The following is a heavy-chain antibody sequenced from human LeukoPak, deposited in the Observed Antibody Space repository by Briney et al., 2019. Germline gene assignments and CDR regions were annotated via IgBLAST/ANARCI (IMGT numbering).Heavy chain of an antibody. J-gene: IGHJ3*02. CDR1: GGTFSSYA. Sequence: ASVKVSCKASGGTFSSYAISWVRQAPGQGLEWMGGIIPIFGTANYAQKFQGRVTITADKSTSTAYMELSSLRSEDTAVYYCESPRRDTAMARAFDIWGQGTMVTVSS. CDR2: IIPIFGTA. D-gene: IGHD5-18*01. CDR3: ESPRRDTAMARAFDI. V-gene: IGHV1-69*06.